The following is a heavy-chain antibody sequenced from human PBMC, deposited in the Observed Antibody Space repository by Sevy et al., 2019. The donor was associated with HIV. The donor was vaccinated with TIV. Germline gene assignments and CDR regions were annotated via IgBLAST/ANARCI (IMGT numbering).Heavy chain of an antibody. CDR1: GFSFSSYG. V-gene: IGHV3-30*02. CDR3: VKEGGGEGGDH. CDR2: IQYDGSNK. D-gene: IGHD2-21*01. Sequence: GGSLRLSCAASGFSFSSYGMHWVRQAPGKGLEWMSYIQYDGSNKDYADSVKGRFTISRDNSKNTLYLQMNSLRVELTAVFYCVKEGGGEGGDHWGQGTLVTVSS. J-gene: IGHJ4*02.